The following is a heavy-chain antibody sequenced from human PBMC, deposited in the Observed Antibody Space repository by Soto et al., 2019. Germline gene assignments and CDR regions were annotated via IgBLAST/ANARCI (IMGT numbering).Heavy chain of an antibody. CDR2: TYYRSKWYN. Sequence: SQTLSRTCAISGDSVSSNSAAWNWIRQSPSRGLEWLGRTYYRSKWYNDYAVSVKSRITINPDTSKNQFSLQLNSVTPEDTAVYYCARDRRHPGYSSGWYNWFDPWGQGTLVTVSS. V-gene: IGHV6-1*01. CDR3: ARDRRHPGYSSGWYNWFDP. CDR1: GDSVSSNSAA. J-gene: IGHJ5*02. D-gene: IGHD6-19*01.